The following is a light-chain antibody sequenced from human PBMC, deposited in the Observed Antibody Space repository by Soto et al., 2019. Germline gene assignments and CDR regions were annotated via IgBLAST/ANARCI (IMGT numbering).Light chain of an antibody. CDR1: GSDVGGYKY. Sequence: QSVLTQPASVSGSPGQSITISCTGTGSDVGGYKYVSWYQQLPGKAPKLMIYDVSYRPSGVSDRFSGSKSGNTASLIISGLQAEDEADCYCSSYASSSPFVFGTGTKVTVL. CDR2: DVS. J-gene: IGLJ1*01. V-gene: IGLV2-14*01. CDR3: SSYASSSPFV.